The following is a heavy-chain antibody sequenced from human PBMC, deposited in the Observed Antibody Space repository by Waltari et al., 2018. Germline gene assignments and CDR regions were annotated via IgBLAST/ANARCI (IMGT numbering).Heavy chain of an antibody. J-gene: IGHJ4*02. CDR3: GREGGTSGYSGYLDT. V-gene: IGHV3-30*01. CDR2: MSYDGFSK. D-gene: IGHD2-15*01. CDR1: AFPYRTSI. Sequence: QVQLVESGGGVVQPGRSMRLSCAAPAFPYRTSILHWVRQAPGTGLEWVAAMSYDGFSKYYADSVKGRFSIGRDDSQNTVYLQANSLTTEDTAVYYCGREGGTSGYSGYLDTWGQGTLVTVSS.